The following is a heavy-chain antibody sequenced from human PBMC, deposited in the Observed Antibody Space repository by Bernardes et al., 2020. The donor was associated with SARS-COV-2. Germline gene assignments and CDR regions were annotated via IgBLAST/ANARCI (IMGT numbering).Heavy chain of an antibody. CDR3: ARANYGEDGFDF. CDR2: LAHSGTT. J-gene: IGHJ4*02. D-gene: IGHD2-21*01. CDR1: GGSINYDF. Sequence: SETLSLTCAVSGGSINYDFWGWIRQPPGKGLEWIGRLAHSGTTKYNPAIKSRVTISPDRSKNQFSLRLSSVTTADTAVYYCARANYGEDGFDFWGQGTLVTVSS. V-gene: IGHV4-59*01.